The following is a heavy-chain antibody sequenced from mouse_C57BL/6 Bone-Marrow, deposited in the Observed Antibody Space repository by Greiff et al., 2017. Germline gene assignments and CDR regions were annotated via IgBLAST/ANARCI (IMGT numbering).Heavy chain of an antibody. CDR1: GYTFTSYW. CDR2: IDPSDSST. J-gene: IGHJ1*03. V-gene: IGHV1-69*01. Sequence: VQLQQPGAELVMPGASVKLSCKASGYTFTSYWMHWVKQRPGQGLEWIGEIDPSDSSTNYNQKLKGKSTLTVDNSSSTAYMKLSSLKSEDAAVYYCARYYGSSYWYFDVWGTGTTVTVSS. CDR3: ARYYGSSYWYFDV. D-gene: IGHD1-1*01.